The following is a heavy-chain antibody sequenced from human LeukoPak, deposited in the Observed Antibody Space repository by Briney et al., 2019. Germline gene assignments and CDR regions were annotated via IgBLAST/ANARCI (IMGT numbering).Heavy chain of an antibody. CDR2: VLYSGRT. J-gene: IGHJ3*01. CDR3: AREGAADV. Sequence: SETLSLTCTVSGGSISKYYWNWIRQSPGKRLEWIGYVLYSGRTNCNPSLKSRVTISVDTSKNQFSLRLNSVTAADTAVYYCAREGAADVWGRGTMVTVSS. CDR1: GGSISKYY. D-gene: IGHD1-26*01. V-gene: IGHV4-59*01.